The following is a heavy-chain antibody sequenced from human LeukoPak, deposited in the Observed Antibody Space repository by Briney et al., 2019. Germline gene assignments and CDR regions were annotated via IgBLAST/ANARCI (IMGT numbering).Heavy chain of an antibody. J-gene: IGHJ3*02. V-gene: IGHV3-11*04. D-gene: IGHD6-19*01. CDR2: ISSSGTTI. CDR3: ARAVAGTRDAFDI. Sequence: GGSLRLSCAASGFTFSDYYMSWIRQAPGKGLEWVSYISSSGTTICYADSVKGRFTISRDNAKNSLYLQMNSLRAEDTAVYYCARAVAGTRDAFDIWGQGTMVTVSS. CDR1: GFTFSDYY.